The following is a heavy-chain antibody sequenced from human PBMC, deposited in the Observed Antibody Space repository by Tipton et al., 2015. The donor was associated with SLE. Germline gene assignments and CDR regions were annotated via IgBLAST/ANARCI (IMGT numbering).Heavy chain of an antibody. CDR2: ISSTGST. CDR1: GVSISSSRYYSS. D-gene: IGHD5-18*01. J-gene: IGHJ4*02. V-gene: IGHV4-61*02. Sequence: TLSLTCTVSGVSISSSRYYSSWSWIRQSAGKGLEWIGRISSTGSTNYNPSLKSRVTMSVDTSKNQISLKLSSVTAADTAVYYCARGARGNSYGSDEDFDYWGQGTLVTVSS. CDR3: ARGARGNSYGSDEDFDY.